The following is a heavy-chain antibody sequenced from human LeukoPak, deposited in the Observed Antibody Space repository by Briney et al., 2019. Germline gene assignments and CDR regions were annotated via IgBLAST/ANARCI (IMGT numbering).Heavy chain of an antibody. CDR1: GYTFTGYY. J-gene: IGHJ4*02. Sequence: ASVKVSCKASGYTFTGYYMHWVRQAPGQGLEWMGWINPNSGGTSYAQKFQGRVTMTRDTSISTAYMELSRLRSDDTAVYCCARDLLAYCGGDCYSDYWGQGTLVTVSS. CDR3: ARDLLAYCGGDCYSDY. V-gene: IGHV1-2*02. CDR2: INPNSGGT. D-gene: IGHD2-21*02.